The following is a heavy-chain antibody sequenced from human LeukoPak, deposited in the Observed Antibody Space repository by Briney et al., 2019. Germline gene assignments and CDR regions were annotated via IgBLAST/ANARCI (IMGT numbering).Heavy chain of an antibody. CDR1: GFTFSSYE. Sequence: GGSLRLSCAASGFTFSSYEMNWVRQAPGKGLEWVSYISSSGSTKYYADSVKGRFTISRDNAKNSLYLQMNSLRAEDTAVYYCARDRPLDFWSGYCIDWGQGTLVTVSS. V-gene: IGHV3-48*03. D-gene: IGHD3-3*01. CDR2: ISSSGSTK. J-gene: IGHJ4*02. CDR3: ARDRPLDFWSGYCID.